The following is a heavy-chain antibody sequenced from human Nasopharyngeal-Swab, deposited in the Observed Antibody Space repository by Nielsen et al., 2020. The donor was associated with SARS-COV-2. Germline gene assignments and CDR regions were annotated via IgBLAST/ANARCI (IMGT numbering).Heavy chain of an antibody. J-gene: IGHJ6*02. CDR2: ISSSGSTI. V-gene: IGHV3-11*01. D-gene: IGHD3-3*02. Sequence: GESLKISCVASGFTFSDYYMNWIRQAPGKGLEWVSYISSSGSTIYYADSVKGRFTISRDNAKNSLYLQMNSLRPEDTALYYCAKEINSFDYYYYTMDVWGQGTTVTVSS. CDR1: GFTFSDYY. CDR3: AKEINSFDYYYYTMDV.